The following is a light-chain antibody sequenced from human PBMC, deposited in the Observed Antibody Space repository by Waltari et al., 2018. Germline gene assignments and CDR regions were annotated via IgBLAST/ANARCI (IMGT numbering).Light chain of an antibody. CDR3: QSYDSNVGGSV. Sequence: QSVLTQPPSVSGAPGQRVIISCAGSGSNVGAGYDVQWYQQLPGRAPTLLINGNTIRPSGVPDRFACSRSGASASLAITVLQAEDEADHSGQSYDSNVGGSVFGAGTKV. CDR2: GNT. CDR1: GSNVGAGYD. V-gene: IGLV1-40*01. J-gene: IGLJ1*01.